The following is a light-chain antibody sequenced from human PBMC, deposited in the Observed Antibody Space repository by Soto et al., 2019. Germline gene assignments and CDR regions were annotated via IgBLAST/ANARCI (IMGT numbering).Light chain of an antibody. CDR3: QHFGDSPWT. Sequence: EIVLKQSPGTLSLSQGERATLSCRASQSVASRNLGWYQQKSGQAPRLLMYGASSRAIHTPDRFSGTGSGTDFTLTISGLEPEDFAVYYCQHFGDSPWTFGQGTMV. V-gene: IGKV3-20*01. CDR2: GAS. CDR1: QSVASRN. J-gene: IGKJ1*01.